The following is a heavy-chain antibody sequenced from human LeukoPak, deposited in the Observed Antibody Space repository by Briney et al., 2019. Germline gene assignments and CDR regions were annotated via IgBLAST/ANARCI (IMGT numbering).Heavy chain of an antibody. CDR2: IYHSGST. J-gene: IGHJ4*02. D-gene: IGHD3-10*01. CDR1: GGSISSSNW. V-gene: IGHV4-4*02. CDR3: AGSFDYYGSGDRYYFDY. Sequence: TSGTLSLTCAVSGGSISSSNWWSWVRPPPGKGLEWIGEIYHSGSTNYNPSLKSRVTISVDKSKNQFSLKLSSVTAADTAVYYCAGSFDYYGSGDRYYFDYWGQGTLVTVSS.